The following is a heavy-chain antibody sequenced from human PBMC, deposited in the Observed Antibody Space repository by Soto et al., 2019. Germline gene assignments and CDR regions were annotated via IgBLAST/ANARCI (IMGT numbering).Heavy chain of an antibody. J-gene: IGHJ5*02. CDR3: ARQSAVAGKGYNWFDP. CDR1: GGSISSSSYY. Sequence: QLQLQESGPGLVKPSETLSLTCTVSGGSISSSSYYWGWIRQPPGKGLEWIGSIYYSGSTYYNPSLMRRVTIAVDPSKNQFSPKLSSVTAADTAVYYCARQSAVAGKGYNWFDPWGQGTLVTFSS. CDR2: IYYSGST. D-gene: IGHD6-19*01. V-gene: IGHV4-39*01.